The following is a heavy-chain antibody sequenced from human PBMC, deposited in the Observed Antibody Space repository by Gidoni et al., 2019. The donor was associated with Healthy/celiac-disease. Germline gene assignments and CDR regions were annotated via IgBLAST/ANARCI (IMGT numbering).Heavy chain of an antibody. J-gene: IGHJ4*02. CDR3: AIGESIAARESYYFDY. V-gene: IGHV4-59*01. CDR2: IYYSDST. CDR1: GCSISSYY. D-gene: IGHD6-13*01. Sequence: QVQLQESGPGLVKPSETLSLTCTVAGCSISSYYCSWLRKPPGKGLEWIGYIYYSDSTNYNPSLKRRVTISVDTSKHQFSLKLSAVTAADTAVYYCAIGESIAARESYYFDYWGQGTLVTVSS.